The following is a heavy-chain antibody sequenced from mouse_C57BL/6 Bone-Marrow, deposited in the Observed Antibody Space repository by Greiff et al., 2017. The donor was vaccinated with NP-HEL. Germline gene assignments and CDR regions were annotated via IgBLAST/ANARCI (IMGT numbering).Heavy chain of an antibody. J-gene: IGHJ4*01. CDR3: AGGYYDYDGAMDY. D-gene: IGHD2-4*01. CDR1: GYTFTSYG. Sequence: VQLQQSGAELARPGASVKLSCKASGYTFTSYGISWVKQRTGQGLEWIGEIYPRSGSTYYNEKFKGKATLTADKSSSTAYMELRSLTSEDSAVYVCAGGYYDYDGAMDYWGQGTSVTVSS. CDR2: IYPRSGST. V-gene: IGHV1-81*01.